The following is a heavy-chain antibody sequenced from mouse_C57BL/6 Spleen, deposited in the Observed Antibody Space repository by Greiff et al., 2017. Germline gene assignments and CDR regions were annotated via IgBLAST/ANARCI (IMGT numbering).Heavy chain of an antibody. CDR3: TRGNYRYAMDY. J-gene: IGHJ4*01. D-gene: IGHD2-1*01. CDR2: IDPETGGT. Sequence: QVQLKESGAELVRPGASVTLSCKASGYIFTDYEMHWVKQTPVHGLEWIGAIDPETGGTAYNQKFKGKAILTADKSSSTAYMELRSLTSEDSAVYYCTRGNYRYAMDYWGQGTSVTVSS. CDR1: GYIFTDYE. V-gene: IGHV1-15*01.